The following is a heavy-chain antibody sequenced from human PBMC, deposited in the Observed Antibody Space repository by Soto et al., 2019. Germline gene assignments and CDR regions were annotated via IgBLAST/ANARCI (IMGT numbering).Heavy chain of an antibody. CDR1: GGSISSYY. CDR3: ARRIYSSGWYYLDY. V-gene: IGHV4-59*08. Sequence: QVQLQESGPGLVKPSETLSLTCTVSGGSISSYYWSWIRQPPGKGLEWIGYIYYSGSTNYNPSLKSRVTISVDTSKDLSALKLSSMTAADTAVYYCARRIYSSGWYYLDYWGQGTLVTVSS. D-gene: IGHD6-19*01. CDR2: IYYSGST. J-gene: IGHJ4*02.